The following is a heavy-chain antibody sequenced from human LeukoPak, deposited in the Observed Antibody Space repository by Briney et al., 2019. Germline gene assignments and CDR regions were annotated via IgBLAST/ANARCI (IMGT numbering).Heavy chain of an antibody. D-gene: IGHD2-15*01. CDR2: IYYSGST. J-gene: IGHJ4*02. CDR3: ARGTIIAWQLPPQYYFDY. CDR1: GGSISSRSYY. V-gene: IGHV4-39*07. Sequence: SETLSLTCTVSGGSISSRSYYWGWIRQPPGKGLEWIGSIYYSGSTYYNPSLKSRVTISVDKSKNHFSLKLSSVTAADTAVYYCARGTIIAWQLPPQYYFDYWGQGTLVTVSS.